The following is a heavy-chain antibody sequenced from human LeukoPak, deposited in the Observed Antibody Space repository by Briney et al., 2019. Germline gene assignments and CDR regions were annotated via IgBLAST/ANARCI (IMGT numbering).Heavy chain of an antibody. V-gene: IGHV4-34*01. CDR2: INHSGST. J-gene: IGHJ5*02. Sequence: SETLSLTCAVYGGSFSGYYWSWIRQPPGKGLEWIGEINHSGSTNYNPSLKSRVTISVDTSKNQFSLKLSSVTAADTAVYYCARVRDGYTNWFDPWGQGTLVTVSS. D-gene: IGHD5-24*01. CDR3: ARVRDGYTNWFDP. CDR1: GGSFSGYY.